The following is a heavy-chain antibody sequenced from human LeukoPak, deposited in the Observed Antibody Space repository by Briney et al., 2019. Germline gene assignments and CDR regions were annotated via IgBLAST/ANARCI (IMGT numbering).Heavy chain of an antibody. J-gene: IGHJ4*02. D-gene: IGHD1-7*01. CDR3: ARMNYVSSGWGAPFDY. V-gene: IGHV3-11*06. CDR1: GFTFSDYY. Sequence: GGSLRLSCAASGFTFSDYYMSWIRQAPGKGLEWVSSISSSSTYIYYAESVKGRFTISRDNAKNSLYLQMNSLRAEDTAVYYCARMNYVSSGWGAPFDYWGQGTLVTVSS. CDR2: ISSSSTYI.